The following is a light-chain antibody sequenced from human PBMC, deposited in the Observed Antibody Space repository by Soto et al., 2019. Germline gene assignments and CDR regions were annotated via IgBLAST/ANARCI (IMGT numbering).Light chain of an antibody. Sequence: IVFAQSAFSRSLSTGEGATLSCRASQSVNSDSLGWYQQKPGQVPRLLIYDTSKRATGIPARFSGSGSGTDFFLTISSLAPEDIALYCCQHRSNWPPRFCQGTRLEI. V-gene: IGKV3-11*01. CDR3: QHRSNWPPR. CDR2: DTS. CDR1: QSVNSD. J-gene: IGKJ5*01.